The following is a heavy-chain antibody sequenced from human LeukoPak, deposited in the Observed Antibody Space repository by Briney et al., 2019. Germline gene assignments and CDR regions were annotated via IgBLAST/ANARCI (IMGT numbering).Heavy chain of an antibody. CDR1: GFTFSSYA. CDR3: AKSKGGFGVFDY. CDR2: ISGSGGST. D-gene: IGHD3-10*01. V-gene: IGHV3-23*01. Sequence: PGGSLRLSCAPPGFTFSSYAMSWVRPAPGKGLEWVSVISGSGGSTYYADSVRGRVIISRDNSKNTLYLQLNSLRAEDTAVYYCAKSKGGFGVFDYWGQGTLVTVSS. J-gene: IGHJ4*02.